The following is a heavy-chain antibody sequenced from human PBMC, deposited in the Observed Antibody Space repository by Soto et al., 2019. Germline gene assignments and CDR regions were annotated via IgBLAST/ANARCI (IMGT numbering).Heavy chain of an antibody. CDR2: ISGSGGNT. V-gene: IGHV3-23*01. J-gene: IGHJ4*02. D-gene: IGHD3-3*01. Sequence: AGSMTLSWAAAGSTFSSYYMSWVRHPPGKGLGWVSAISGSGGNTYYSDSVKGRFTISRDNSKNTLYLQMNSLRAEDTAVYYCAKDREGRYYDFWSGYRSVDYWGQGTLVTVSS. CDR1: GSTFSSYY. CDR3: AKDREGRYYDFWSGYRSVDY.